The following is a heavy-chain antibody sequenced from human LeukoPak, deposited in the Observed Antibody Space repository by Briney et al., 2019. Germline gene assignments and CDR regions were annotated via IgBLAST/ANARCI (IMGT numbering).Heavy chain of an antibody. Sequence: PSETLSLTCTVSGGSISSSSYYWGWIRQPPGKGLEWIGSIYYSGSTYYNPSLKSRVTISVDTSKNQFSLKLSSVTAADTAVYYCASVPSPPYYYYYMDVWGQGTTVIVSS. D-gene: IGHD6-6*01. CDR2: IYYSGST. V-gene: IGHV4-39*07. CDR1: GGSISSSSYY. J-gene: IGHJ6*03. CDR3: ASVPSPPYYYYYMDV.